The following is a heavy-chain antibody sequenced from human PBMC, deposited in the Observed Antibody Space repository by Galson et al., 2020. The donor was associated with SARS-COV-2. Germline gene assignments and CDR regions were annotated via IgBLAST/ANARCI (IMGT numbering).Heavy chain of an antibody. CDR3: ASEITMIVVY. CDR1: GGSISSGGYS. V-gene: IGHV4-30-2*01. D-gene: IGHD3-22*01. Sequence: ASETLSLTCAVSGGSISSGGYSWSWIRQPPGKGLEWIGYIYHSGSTYYNPSLKSRVTISVDRSKNQFSLKLSSVTAADTAVYYCASEITMIVVYWGQGTLVTVSS. J-gene: IGHJ4*02. CDR2: IYHSGST.